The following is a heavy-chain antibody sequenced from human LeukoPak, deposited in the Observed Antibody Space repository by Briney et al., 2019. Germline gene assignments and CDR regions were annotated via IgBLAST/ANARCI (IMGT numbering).Heavy chain of an antibody. CDR1: GFTFSTYG. D-gene: IGHD1-26*01. Sequence: AGRSLRLSCAASGFTFSTYGMEWVRQAPGRGLEWVAVISNDGSNQDYVDFVKGRFTICRDNSENTLYLQMNSLRAEDTAIYYCVKGNSGGYYGAFDIWGQGTMVTVSS. CDR2: ISNDGSNQ. J-gene: IGHJ3*02. V-gene: IGHV3-30*18. CDR3: VKGNSGGYYGAFDI.